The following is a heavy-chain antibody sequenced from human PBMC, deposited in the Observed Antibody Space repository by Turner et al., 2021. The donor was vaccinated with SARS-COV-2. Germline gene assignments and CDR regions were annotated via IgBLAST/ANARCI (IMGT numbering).Heavy chain of an antibody. CDR1: GGSISGYY. Sequence: QVQLQESGPGLVKPSETLSLPCTVPGGSISGYYWSWIRQPPGKGLEWVGHMYYAGSAIYNPSLKNRVTMSVDTSKNQFSLKLNSLTAADTAVYFCARALTPKGSLDYWGQGTLVTVSS. J-gene: IGHJ4*02. CDR3: ARALTPKGSLDY. CDR2: MYYAGSA. V-gene: IGHV4-59*01. D-gene: IGHD2-21*02.